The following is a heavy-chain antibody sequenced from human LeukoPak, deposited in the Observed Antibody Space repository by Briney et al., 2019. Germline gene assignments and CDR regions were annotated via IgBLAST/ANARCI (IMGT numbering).Heavy chain of an antibody. V-gene: IGHV3-33*01. CDR2: IWYDGSNK. D-gene: IGHD3-10*01. J-gene: IGHJ4*02. Sequence: GGSLRLSCAASGFTFSSYGMHWVRQAPGKGLEWVAVIWYDGSNKYYADSVKGRFTISRDNSKNTLYLQMNSLRAKDTAVYYCARDVHGSGSYIDYWGQGTLVTVSS. CDR1: GFTFSSYG. CDR3: ARDVHGSGSYIDY.